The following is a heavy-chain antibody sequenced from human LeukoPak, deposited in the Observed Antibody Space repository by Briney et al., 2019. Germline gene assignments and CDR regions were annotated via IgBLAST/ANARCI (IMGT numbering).Heavy chain of an antibody. CDR2: IYYSGST. D-gene: IGHD2-2*01. Sequence: SETLSLTCTVAGGSISSYYWSWIRQPPGKGLEWIGYIYYSGSTNYNPSLKSRVTISVDTSKNQFSLKLSSVTAADTAVYYCARGDIVVVPAAKGPYYYYMDVWGKGTTVTVSS. J-gene: IGHJ6*03. CDR1: GGSISSYY. V-gene: IGHV4-59*01. CDR3: ARGDIVVVPAAKGPYYYYMDV.